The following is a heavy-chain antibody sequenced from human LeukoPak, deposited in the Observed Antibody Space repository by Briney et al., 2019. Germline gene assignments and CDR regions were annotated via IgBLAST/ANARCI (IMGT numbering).Heavy chain of an antibody. D-gene: IGHD2-8*01. Sequence: PGGSLRLSCAASGFTFSSYGMHWVRQAPGKGLEWVAVISYDGSNKYYADSVKGRFTISRDNSKNTLYLQMNSLRAKDTAVYYCAKEWHIVLILYGMDVWGQGTTVTVSS. J-gene: IGHJ6*02. CDR1: GFTFSSYG. V-gene: IGHV3-30*18. CDR2: ISYDGSNK. CDR3: AKEWHIVLILYGMDV.